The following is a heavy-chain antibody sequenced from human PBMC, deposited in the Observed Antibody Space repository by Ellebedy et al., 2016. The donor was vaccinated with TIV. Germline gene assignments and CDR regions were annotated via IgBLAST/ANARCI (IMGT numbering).Heavy chain of an antibody. Sequence: SVKVSCXVSGYTLTELSMHWVRQAPGKGLEWMGGFDPEDGETIYAQKFQGRVTMTEDTSTDTAYMELSSLRSEDTAVYYCAIEPRDYGGNSDSLDVWGQGTTVTVSS. CDR3: AIEPRDYGGNSDSLDV. CDR2: FDPEDGET. J-gene: IGHJ6*02. V-gene: IGHV1-24*01. CDR1: GYTLTELS. D-gene: IGHD4-23*01.